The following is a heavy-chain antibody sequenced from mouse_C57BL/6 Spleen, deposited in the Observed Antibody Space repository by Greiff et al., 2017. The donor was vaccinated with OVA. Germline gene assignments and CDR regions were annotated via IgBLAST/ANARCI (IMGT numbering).Heavy chain of an antibody. CDR2: INPNNGGT. V-gene: IGHV1-18*01. D-gene: IGHD4-1*01. Sequence: VQLKQSGPELVKPGASVKIPCKASGYTFTDYNMDWVKQSHGKSLEWIGDINPNNGGTIYNQKFKGKATLTVDKSSSTAYMELRSLTSEDTAVYYCARGSWDEGWYFDVWGTGTTVTVSS. J-gene: IGHJ1*03. CDR1: GYTFTDYN. CDR3: ARGSWDEGWYFDV.